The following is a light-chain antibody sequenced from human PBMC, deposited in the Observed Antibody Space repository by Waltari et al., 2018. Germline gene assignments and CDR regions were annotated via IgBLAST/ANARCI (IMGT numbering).Light chain of an antibody. V-gene: IGKV3-11*01. CDR2: SAS. Sequence: LSCRASQSINNYLAWYQQKPGQAPRLLIYSASNRATGIPARFSGSGSGTDFFLTISSLDPEDFAVYYCQQRSSWPRTFGQGTRVEIK. J-gene: IGKJ1*01. CDR1: QSINNY. CDR3: QQRSSWPRT.